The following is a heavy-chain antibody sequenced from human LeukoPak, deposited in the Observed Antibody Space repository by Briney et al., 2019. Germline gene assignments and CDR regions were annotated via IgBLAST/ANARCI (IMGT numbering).Heavy chain of an antibody. CDR3: ARKAGYSSGWYTDP. CDR2: ISGSGGST. V-gene: IGHV3-23*01. CDR1: GFTFSSYA. D-gene: IGHD6-19*01. J-gene: IGHJ5*02. Sequence: PGGSLRLSCAASGFTFSSYAMSWVRQAPGKGLEWVSAISGSGGSTYYTDSVKGRFTISRDNSKNSLYLQMNSLRAEDTAVYYCARKAGYSSGWYTDPWGQGTLVTVSS.